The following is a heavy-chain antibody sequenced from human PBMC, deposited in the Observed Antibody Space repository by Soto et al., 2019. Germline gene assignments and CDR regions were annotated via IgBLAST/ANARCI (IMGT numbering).Heavy chain of an antibody. D-gene: IGHD3-10*01. CDR1: GYTFSNYD. CDR2: VNPNNGDT. CDR3: AKVSRKGSAIDFDY. Sequence: QVQLVQSGAELKKPGASVKVSCKASGYTFSNYDMNWVRQATGQGPEWIGWVNPNNGDTGYAQKFQGRVTLTTDISTTTAYMELARLRSEDTAIYYWAKVSRKGSAIDFDYWGQGTLITGSS. J-gene: IGHJ4*02. V-gene: IGHV1-8*01.